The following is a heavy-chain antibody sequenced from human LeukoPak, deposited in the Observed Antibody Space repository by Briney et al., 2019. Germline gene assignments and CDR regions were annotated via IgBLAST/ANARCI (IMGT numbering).Heavy chain of an antibody. V-gene: IGHV3-23*01. CDR1: GFTFSSYA. J-gene: IGHJ4*02. CDR3: AKQLGYCSDGSCYFPY. CDR2: ISESGGST. Sequence: QTGGSLRLSCAASGFTFSSYAVTWVRQAPGKGLEWVSGISESGGSTYYADSVKGRFTISRDNSKSTLCLQMNSLRAEDTAVYYCAKQLGYCSDGSCYFPYWGQGTLVTVSS. D-gene: IGHD2-15*01.